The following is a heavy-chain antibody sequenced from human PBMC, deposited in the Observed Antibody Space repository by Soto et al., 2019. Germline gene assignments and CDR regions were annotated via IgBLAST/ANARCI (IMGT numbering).Heavy chain of an antibody. CDR2: LTPYSGAT. CDR3: ATATRGPVSLIAD. Sequence: QVQLVQSWAELRKAGASVTVSCKASGYPFSDNHIDWVRQAPGQGLEWMGWLTPYSGATTYAPKNDRRVTWTRDTTLSTWYMEPIAMKSDATAVYCCATATRGPVSLIADWGQGILVKVSS. J-gene: IGHJ4*02. V-gene: IGHV1-2*02. D-gene: IGHD2-15*01. CDR1: GYPFSDNH.